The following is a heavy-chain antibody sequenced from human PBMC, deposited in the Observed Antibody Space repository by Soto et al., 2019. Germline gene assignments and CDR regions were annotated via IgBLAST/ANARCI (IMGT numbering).Heavy chain of an antibody. CDR3: AKERDIVVVPAAMRSEQNYYYYGMDV. CDR2: ISYDGSNK. J-gene: IGHJ6*02. CDR1: GFTFSSYG. Sequence: SLRLSCAASGFTFSSYGMHWVRQAPGKGLEWVAVISYDGSNKYYADSVKGRFTISRDNSKNTLYLQMNSLRAEDTAVYYCAKERDIVVVPAAMRSEQNYYYYGMDVWGQGTAVTVSS. V-gene: IGHV3-30*18. D-gene: IGHD2-2*01.